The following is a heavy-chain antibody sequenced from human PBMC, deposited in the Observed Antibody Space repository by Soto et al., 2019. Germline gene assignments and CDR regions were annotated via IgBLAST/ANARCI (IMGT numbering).Heavy chain of an antibody. CDR2: ISGSGGST. Sequence: GGSLRLSCAASGFTFSSYAMSWVRQAPGKGLEWVSAISGSGGSTYYADSVKGRFTISRDNSKNTLYLQMNSLRAEDTAVYYCAKAPILMMGATTMRFDPWGQGTLVTVSS. D-gene: IGHD1-26*01. J-gene: IGHJ5*02. CDR3: AKAPILMMGATTMRFDP. CDR1: GFTFSSYA. V-gene: IGHV3-23*01.